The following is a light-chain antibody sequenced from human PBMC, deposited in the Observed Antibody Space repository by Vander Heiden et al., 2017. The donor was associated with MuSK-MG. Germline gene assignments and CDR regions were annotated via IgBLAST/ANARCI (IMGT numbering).Light chain of an antibody. CDR2: EGS. V-gene: IGLV2-23*01. Sequence: QSARTHPASVSGSPGQSITISCTGTSSDAESYNLVSWYQQHPGKVPKLIIYEGSKRPSGVSNHFSGSKSGNTASLTISGLQAEDEADYYCCSCAGSRTVVFGTGTKVTVL. CDR1: SSDAESYNL. CDR3: CSCAGSRTVV. J-gene: IGLJ1*01.